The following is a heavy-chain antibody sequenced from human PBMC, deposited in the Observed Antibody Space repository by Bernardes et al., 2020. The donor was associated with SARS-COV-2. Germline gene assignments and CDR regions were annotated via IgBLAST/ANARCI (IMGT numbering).Heavy chain of an antibody. Sequence: GGSLRLSCAASGFTFDDYAMHWVRQAPGKGLEWVSGISWNSGSIGYADSVKGRFTISRDNAKNSLYLQMNSLRAEDTALYYCAKDIDVVVVAATGGMDVWGQGTTVTVSS. CDR2: ISWNSGSI. V-gene: IGHV3-9*01. D-gene: IGHD2-15*01. CDR1: GFTFDDYA. J-gene: IGHJ6*02. CDR3: AKDIDVVVVAATGGMDV.